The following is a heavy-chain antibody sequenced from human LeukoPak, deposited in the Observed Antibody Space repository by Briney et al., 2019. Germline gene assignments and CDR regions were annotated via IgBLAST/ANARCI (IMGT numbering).Heavy chain of an antibody. J-gene: IGHJ6*02. CDR3: ARHYYSSGSYYSRSYYYGMDV. CDR2: ISYIGST. V-gene: IGHV4-59*08. Sequence: SETLSLTCTVSGGSISSYYWTWIRKPAGKGLEWIAYISYIGSTNYNPSLKSLVTISVDMSKNQFSLKLSSVTAADTALYSCARHYYSSGSYYSRSYYYGMDVWGQGTCVFVSS. CDR1: GGSISSYY. D-gene: IGHD3-10*01.